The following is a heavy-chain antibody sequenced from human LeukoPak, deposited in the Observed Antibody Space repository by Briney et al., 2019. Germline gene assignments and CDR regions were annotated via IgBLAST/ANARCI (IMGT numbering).Heavy chain of an antibody. CDR2: INPNSGGT. CDR3: AREGGRYGYYYYYMDV. CDR1: GYTFTGYY. Sequence: ASVKVSCKASGYTFTGYYMHWVRQAPGQGLEWMGWINPNSGGTNYAQKFQGRVTMTRDTSISTAYMELSRLRSDDTAVYYCAREGGRYGYYYYYMDVWGKGTTVTVSS. V-gene: IGHV1-2*02. D-gene: IGHD3-16*01. J-gene: IGHJ6*03.